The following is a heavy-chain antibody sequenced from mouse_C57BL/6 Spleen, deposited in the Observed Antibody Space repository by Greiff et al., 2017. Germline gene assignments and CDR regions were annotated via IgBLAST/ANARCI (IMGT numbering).Heavy chain of an antibody. CDR2: IYPGDGDT. D-gene: IGHD2-5*01. CDR1: GYAFSSSW. Sequence: QVQLQQSGPELVKPGASVKISCKASGYAFSSSWMNWVKQRPGKGLEWIGRIYPGDGDTNYNGKFKGKATLTADKSSSTAYMQLSSLTSEDSAVYFCARDDYSNYVRYAMDYWGQGTSVTVSS. V-gene: IGHV1-82*01. J-gene: IGHJ4*01. CDR3: ARDDYSNYVRYAMDY.